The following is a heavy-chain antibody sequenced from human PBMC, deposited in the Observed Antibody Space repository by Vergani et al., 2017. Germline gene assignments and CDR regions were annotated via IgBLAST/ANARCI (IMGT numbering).Heavy chain of an antibody. J-gene: IGHJ2*01. V-gene: IGHV3-48*01. CDR3: ASSITMMPFDL. CDR2: ISSSSSTI. Sequence: EVQLVESGGGLVHPGGSLRLSCAASGFTFSSYSMNWVRQAPGKGLEWISYISSSSSTIYYADSVKGPFTISRENAKTSLYLQMNSLRAEDTAVYYCASSITMMPFDLWGRGTLVTVSS. D-gene: IGHD3-22*01. CDR1: GFTFSSYS.